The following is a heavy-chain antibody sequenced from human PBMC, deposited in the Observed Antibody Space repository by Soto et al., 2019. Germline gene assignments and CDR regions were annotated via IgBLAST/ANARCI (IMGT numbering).Heavy chain of an antibody. CDR1: GFTVSSNY. V-gene: IGHV3-53*01. J-gene: IGHJ4*02. CDR3: ARSLNYYDSSGYFPAHY. Sequence: GGSLRLSCAASGFTVSSNYMSWVRQAPGKGLEWVSVIYSGGSTYYADSVKGRSTISRDNSKNTLYLQMNSLRAEDTAVYYCARSLNYYDSSGYFPAHYWGQGTQVTVSS. CDR2: IYSGGST. D-gene: IGHD3-22*01.